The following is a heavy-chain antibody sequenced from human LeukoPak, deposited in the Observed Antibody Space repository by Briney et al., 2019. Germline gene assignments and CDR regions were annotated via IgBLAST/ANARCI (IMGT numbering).Heavy chain of an antibody. CDR2: INSDGSST. Sequence: PGGSLRLSCAASGFTFSSYWMHWVRQAPGKGLVWVSRINSDGSSTSYADSVKGRFTISRDNAKNTLYLQMNSLRAEDTAVYYCAKGSYYGSGSYYTDFDYWGQGTLVTVSS. D-gene: IGHD3-10*01. CDR1: GFTFSSYW. V-gene: IGHV3-74*01. J-gene: IGHJ4*02. CDR3: AKGSYYGSGSYYTDFDY.